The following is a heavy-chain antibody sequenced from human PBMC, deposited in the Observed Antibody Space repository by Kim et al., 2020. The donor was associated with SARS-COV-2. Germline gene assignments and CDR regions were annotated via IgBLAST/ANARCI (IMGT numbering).Heavy chain of an antibody. V-gene: IGHV4-31*02. J-gene: IGHJ4*02. CDR3: AMTRITMIVVVTHFDY. Sequence: SLKSRVTLSVDASKNQFSLKLSSVTAADTAVYYCAMTRITMIVVVTHFDYWGQGTLVTVSS. D-gene: IGHD3-22*01.